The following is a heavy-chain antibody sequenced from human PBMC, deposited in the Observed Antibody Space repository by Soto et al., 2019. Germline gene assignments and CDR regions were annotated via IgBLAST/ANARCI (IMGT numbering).Heavy chain of an antibody. CDR1: GGSISSGGYS. J-gene: IGHJ5*02. CDR2: IYPSGST. Sequence: QLQLQESGSGLVKPSQTLSLTCAVSGGSISSGGYSWSWIRQPPGKGLEWIGYIYPSGSTYYNPSLKSRVTISVDRSNNQFSLKLSSVTAADTAVYYCARSYNWNPNWFDPWGQGTLVTVSS. D-gene: IGHD1-20*01. V-gene: IGHV4-30-2*01. CDR3: ARSYNWNPNWFDP.